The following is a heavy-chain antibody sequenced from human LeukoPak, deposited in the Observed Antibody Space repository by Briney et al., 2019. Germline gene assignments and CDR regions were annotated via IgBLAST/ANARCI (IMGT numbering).Heavy chain of an antibody. V-gene: IGHV5-51*01. CDR3: ARGPNYYDSSDDAFDI. CDR2: IYPGDSDT. CDR1: GCSFTSYC. D-gene: IGHD3-22*01. J-gene: IGHJ3*02. Sequence: GQSLKISCKGSGCSFTSYCIGWVRQMPGKGLEWMGIIYPGDSDTRYSPSFQGQVTISADKSISTAYLQWSSLKASDTAMYYCARGPNYYDSSDDAFDIWGQGTMVTVSS.